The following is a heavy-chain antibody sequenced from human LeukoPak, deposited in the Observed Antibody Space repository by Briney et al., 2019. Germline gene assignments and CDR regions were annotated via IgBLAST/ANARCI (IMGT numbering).Heavy chain of an antibody. CDR3: ARHPDQLLPYYYMDV. V-gene: IGHV4-59*05. Sequence: PSETLSLTCTVSGGSISSYYWSWIRQPPGKGLEWIGSIYYSGSTYYNPSLKSRVTISVDTSKNQFSLKLSSVTAADTAVYYCARHPDQLLPYYYMDVWGKGTTVTVSS. CDR2: IYYSGST. CDR1: GGSISSYY. J-gene: IGHJ6*03. D-gene: IGHD2-2*01.